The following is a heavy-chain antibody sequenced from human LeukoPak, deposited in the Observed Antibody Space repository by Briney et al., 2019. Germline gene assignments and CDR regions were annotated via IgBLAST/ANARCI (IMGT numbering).Heavy chain of an antibody. CDR3: AKVRSMTTVTTLGY. CDR2: ISGNGGKT. D-gene: IGHD4-11*01. V-gene: IGHV3-23*01. CDR1: GFTFSSYA. Sequence: GGSLRLSCAASGFTFSSYAMSWVRQAPGKGLEWVSSISGNGGKTYYADSVKGRFTISRDDSKNTLYLQMNSLRAEDTAVYYCAKVRSMTTVTTLGYWGQGTLVTVSS. J-gene: IGHJ4*02.